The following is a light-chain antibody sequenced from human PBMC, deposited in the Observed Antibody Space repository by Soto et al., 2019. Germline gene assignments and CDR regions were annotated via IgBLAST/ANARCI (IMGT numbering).Light chain of an antibody. CDR3: QQYGGSPQT. J-gene: IGKJ1*01. V-gene: IGKV3-20*01. CDR1: QSVSNY. CDR2: GAS. Sequence: EIVLMQSPGTLSLSPGERATLSCRASQSVSNYLAWYQQKPGQAPRLLIYGASRRATVIPDRFSGSGSGTDFTLTISRLEPEDFAVYYCQQYGGSPQTFGQGTKVDIK.